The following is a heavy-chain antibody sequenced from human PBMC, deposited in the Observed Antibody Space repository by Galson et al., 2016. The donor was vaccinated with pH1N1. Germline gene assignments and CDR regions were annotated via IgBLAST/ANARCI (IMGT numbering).Heavy chain of an antibody. V-gene: IGHV1-3*01. CDR1: GYMFTGYS. D-gene: IGHD3-16*02. J-gene: IGHJ3*01. Sequence: SVKVSCKASGYMFTGYSIFWVRQAPGQRLEWLGWINPDNGNTRYSQKMQGRVSITSDTAATTSYMEVSSLTSEDTAGYYCARDLDSASYRGNDGFDGWGQGTRVTVSS. CDR2: INPDNGNT. CDR3: ARDLDSASYRGNDGFDG.